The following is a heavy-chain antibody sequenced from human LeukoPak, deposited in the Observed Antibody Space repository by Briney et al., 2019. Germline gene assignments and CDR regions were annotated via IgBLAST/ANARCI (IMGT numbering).Heavy chain of an antibody. V-gene: IGHV3-33*01. CDR3: ARVNRGVTAMQYYFDY. CDR1: GFTFSSYG. CDR2: IWYDGSNK. Sequence: GGSLRLSCAASGFTFSSYGMHWVRQAPGKGLEWVAVIWYDGSNKYYADSVKGRFTISRDNSKNTLYLQMNSLRAEDTAVYYCARVNRGVTAMQYYFDYWGQGTLVTVSS. J-gene: IGHJ4*02. D-gene: IGHD2-21*02.